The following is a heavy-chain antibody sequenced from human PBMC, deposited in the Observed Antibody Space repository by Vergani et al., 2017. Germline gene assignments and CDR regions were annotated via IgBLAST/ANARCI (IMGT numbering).Heavy chain of an antibody. CDR3: ARISGGSAPYLHY. D-gene: IGHD2-15*01. CDR1: GFTFSAFS. Sequence: VQLVESGGGLVKPGGSLRLSCAASGFTFSAFSMSWVRQAPGKGLEWVAFIGSSGPYINYADSVKGRFIISRDNTNNSLFLQLRSLRAEDRGVYYCARISGGSAPYLHYWGQGTLVTVAS. CDR2: IGSSGPYI. V-gene: IGHV3-21*03. J-gene: IGHJ1*01.